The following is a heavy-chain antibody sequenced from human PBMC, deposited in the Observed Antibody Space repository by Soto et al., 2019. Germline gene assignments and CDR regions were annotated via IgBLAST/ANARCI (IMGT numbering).Heavy chain of an antibody. J-gene: IGHJ3*02. CDR2: ISYDGSNK. CDR1: GFTFSSYA. D-gene: IGHD6-19*01. V-gene: IGHV3-30-3*01. CDR3: ARDAGGSSGWYAAFDI. Sequence: GGSLRLSCAASGFTFSSYAMHWVRQAPGKGLEWVAVISYDGSNKYYADSVKGRFTISRDNSKNTLYLQMNSLRAEDTAVYYCARDAGGSSGWYAAFDIWGQGTMVTASS.